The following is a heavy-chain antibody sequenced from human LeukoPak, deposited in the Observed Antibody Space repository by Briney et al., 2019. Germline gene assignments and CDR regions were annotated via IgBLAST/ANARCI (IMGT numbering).Heavy chain of an antibody. CDR3: ARADTAMVLPPDY. Sequence: SVKVSCKASGGTFSSYAISWVRQAPGQGLEWMGGIIPIFGTANYAQKFQGRVTITADESTSTAYMELSSLRSEDTAVYYCARADTAMVLPPDYWGQGTLVTVSS. CDR2: IIPIFGTA. CDR1: GGTFSSYA. V-gene: IGHV1-69*13. J-gene: IGHJ4*02. D-gene: IGHD5-18*01.